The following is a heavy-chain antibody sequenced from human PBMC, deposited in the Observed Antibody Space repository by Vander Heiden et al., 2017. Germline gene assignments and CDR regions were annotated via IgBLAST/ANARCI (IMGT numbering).Heavy chain of an antibody. CDR1: GYPLTELS. CDR3: ATDPGSGPSGSMDV. CDR2: FDPEDGET. Sequence: QVQLVQSGAEVKKPGASVKVSCQVSGYPLTELSMHWVRQAPGKGIEWMGGFDPEDGETIYAQKFQGRVTMTEDTSTDTAYMELSSLRSEDTAVYYCATDPGSGPSGSMDVWGQGTTVTVSS. J-gene: IGHJ6*02. D-gene: IGHD3-3*01. V-gene: IGHV1-24*01.